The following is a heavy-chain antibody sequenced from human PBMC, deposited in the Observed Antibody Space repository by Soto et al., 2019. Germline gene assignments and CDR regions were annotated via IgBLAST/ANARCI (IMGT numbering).Heavy chain of an antibody. CDR1: GFSLTSRPMG. CDR2: IYWDDDK. V-gene: IGHV2-5*02. J-gene: IGHJ4*02. CDR3: AHRLSGYNWNGGYFDY. D-gene: IGHD1-1*01. Sequence: QITLKESAPTRVKPTQTLTLTCTFSGFSLTSRPMGVGWIRQPPGKALEWLAFIYWDDDKRYSPSLRSRLTITTDTSGNQLVLTMTNMDPVDTATYYCAHRLSGYNWNGGYFDYWGQGALVTVSS.